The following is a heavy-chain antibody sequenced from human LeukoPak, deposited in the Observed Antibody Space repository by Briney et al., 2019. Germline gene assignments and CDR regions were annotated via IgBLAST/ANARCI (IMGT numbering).Heavy chain of an antibody. J-gene: IGHJ3*02. CDR2: ISSSSNYR. CDR3: ARDVGASAPDAFDI. Sequence: PGGSLRLSCAASGFTFSTYNRNWVRQAPGKGLEWVSSISSSSNYRYYADSVKGRFTISRDNAKNSLYLQMNSLRAEDTDVYYCARDVGASAPDAFDIWGQGTMVTVSS. V-gene: IGHV3-21*01. D-gene: IGHD1-26*01. CDR1: GFTFSTYN.